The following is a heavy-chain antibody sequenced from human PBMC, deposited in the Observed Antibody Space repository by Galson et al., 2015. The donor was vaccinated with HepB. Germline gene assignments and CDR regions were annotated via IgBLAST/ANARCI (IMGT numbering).Heavy chain of an antibody. D-gene: IGHD3-3*01. CDR2: INAGNGNT. CDR3: ARDASTIFGVVITTNWFDP. J-gene: IGHJ5*02. CDR1: GYTFTSYA. Sequence: SVKVSCKASGYTFTSYAMHWVRQAPGQRLEWMGWINAGNGNTKYSQKFQGRVTITRDTSASTAYMELRSLRSDDTAVYYCARDASTIFGVVITTNWFDPWGQGTLVTVSS. V-gene: IGHV1-3*01.